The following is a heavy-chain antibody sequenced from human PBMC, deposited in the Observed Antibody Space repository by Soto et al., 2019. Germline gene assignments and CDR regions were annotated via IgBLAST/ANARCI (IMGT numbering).Heavy chain of an antibody. CDR2: VYRSGST. CDR1: GGSISSDNW. V-gene: IGHV4-4*02. J-gene: IGHJ5*02. CDR3: ARNGVYSLGS. D-gene: IGHD4-17*01. Sequence: QVQLQESGPGLVKPSGTLSLTCAVSGGSISSDNWWNWVRQPPGQGLEWIGEVYRSGSTNYDPSLKRRVTISIDMSKNQCSLTLTSVTAADTAMYYCARNGVYSLGSWGQGTLVTVSS.